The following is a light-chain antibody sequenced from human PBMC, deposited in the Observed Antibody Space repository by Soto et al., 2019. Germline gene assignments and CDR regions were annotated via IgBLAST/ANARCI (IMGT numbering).Light chain of an antibody. CDR1: QSVSIW. Sequence: DIHMTQSPATLSASVGDRVAITCRASQSVSIWLAWYQQKPGNAPRLLIYEASSLTSGVPSRFSGSGSGTDFNLTISSLQPDDFATYDCQQYYDYPWMFGEGTKVEIK. CDR3: QQYYDYPWM. CDR2: EAS. J-gene: IGKJ4*02. V-gene: IGKV1-5*01.